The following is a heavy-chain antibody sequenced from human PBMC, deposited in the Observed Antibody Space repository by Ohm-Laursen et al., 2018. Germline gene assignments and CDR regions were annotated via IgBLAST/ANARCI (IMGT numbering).Heavy chain of an antibody. J-gene: IGHJ4*02. CDR2: IIPIFGTA. Sequence: SVKVSCKASGGTFSSYAISWVRQAPGQGLEWMGGIIPIFGTANYAQKFQGRVTITADESTSTAYMELSSLRSEDTAVYYCARDLGCSGGSCYSSFDYWGQGTLVTVSS. CDR1: GGTFSSYA. D-gene: IGHD2-15*01. CDR3: ARDLGCSGGSCYSSFDY. V-gene: IGHV1-69*13.